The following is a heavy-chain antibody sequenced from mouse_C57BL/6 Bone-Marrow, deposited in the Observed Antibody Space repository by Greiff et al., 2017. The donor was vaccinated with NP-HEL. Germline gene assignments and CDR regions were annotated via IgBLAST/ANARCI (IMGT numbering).Heavy chain of an antibody. V-gene: IGHV1-81*01. CDR1: GYTFTSYG. CDR2: IYPRSGNT. CDR3: ARERGLWSLPDY. D-gene: IGHD1-1*02. J-gene: IGHJ4*01. Sequence: VQLQQSGAELARPGASVKLSCKASGYTFTSYGISWVKQRTGQGLEWIGEIYPRSGNTYYNEKFKGKATLTADKSSSTAYMELRGLTSEDSAVYFCARERGLWSLPDYWGQGTSVTVSS.